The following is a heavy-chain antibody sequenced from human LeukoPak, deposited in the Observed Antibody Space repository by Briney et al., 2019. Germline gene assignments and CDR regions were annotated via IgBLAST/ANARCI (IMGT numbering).Heavy chain of an antibody. V-gene: IGHV5-51*01. Sequence: LGESLKISCKGSGYSITNYWIAWVRQMPGKGLEWMGIIYPADSDIRYSPSFQGQVTISADKSISTAYLQWSSPKASDTAMYYCARQEYCSGGSCYTWFDPWGQGTLVTVSS. D-gene: IGHD2-15*01. CDR1: GYSITNYW. CDR2: IYPADSDI. J-gene: IGHJ5*02. CDR3: ARQEYCSGGSCYTWFDP.